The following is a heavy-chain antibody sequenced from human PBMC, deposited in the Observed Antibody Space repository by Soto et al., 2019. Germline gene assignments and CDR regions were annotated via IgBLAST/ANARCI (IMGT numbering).Heavy chain of an antibody. CDR1: GGTFTKYA. J-gene: IGHJ3*01. CDR3: ESGGGGLGGSSGWPDYAFDV. Sequence: QVQLVQSGAAVRKPGSSVKVSCKASGGTFTKYAITWVRQAPRQGLEWMGGIVPLPGTTNYAQKFRGRVTISADESTSTAYLELSSLRSEDTAVYYCESGGGGLGGSSGWPDYAFDVWGQGTMVIVSS. CDR2: IVPLPGTT. D-gene: IGHD6-19*01. V-gene: IGHV1-69*01.